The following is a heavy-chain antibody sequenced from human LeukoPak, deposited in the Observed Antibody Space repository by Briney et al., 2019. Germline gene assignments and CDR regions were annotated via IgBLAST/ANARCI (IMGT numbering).Heavy chain of an antibody. CDR1: GYTFTSYD. V-gene: IGHV1-2*02. CDR3: ARPHEASSDAFDI. CDR2: INPNSGGT. Sequence: ASVKVSCKASGYTFTSYDINWVRQATGQGLEWMGWINPNSGGTNYAQKFQGRVTMTRDTSISTAYMELSRLRSDDTAVYYCARPHEASSDAFDIWGQGTMVTVSS. J-gene: IGHJ3*02.